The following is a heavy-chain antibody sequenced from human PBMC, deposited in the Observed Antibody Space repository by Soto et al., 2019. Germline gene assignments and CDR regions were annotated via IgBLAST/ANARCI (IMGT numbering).Heavy chain of an antibody. Sequence: GGSLRLSCAASGFTFSSYWMSWVRQAPGKGLEWVANIKQDGSDKYYVDSVKGRFTISRDNAKNSLSLQMNILRAEVTAVYYCARRKATVTFDYWGQGTLVTVSS. J-gene: IGHJ4*02. CDR2: IKQDGSDK. CDR1: GFTFSSYW. CDR3: ARRKATVTFDY. V-gene: IGHV3-7*01. D-gene: IGHD4-4*01.